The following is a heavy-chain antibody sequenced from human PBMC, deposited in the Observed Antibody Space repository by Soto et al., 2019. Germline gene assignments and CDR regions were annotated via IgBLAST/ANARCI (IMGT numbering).Heavy chain of an antibody. CDR1: GGTFSNYP. D-gene: IGHD3-16*01. CDR3: ASGGEYYAENLPHYYFFGMHV. Sequence: QVQLVQSGAEVKKPGSSVKVSCKASGGTFSNYPITWVRRAPGQGLEWLGGIIPIFGKADYTQKFQGRVTITADEPTSTAYREIRSLRSEDTAVYSGASGGEYYAENLPHYYFFGMHVWGPGTTVTVSS. J-gene: IGHJ6*02. CDR2: IIPIFGKA. V-gene: IGHV1-69*01.